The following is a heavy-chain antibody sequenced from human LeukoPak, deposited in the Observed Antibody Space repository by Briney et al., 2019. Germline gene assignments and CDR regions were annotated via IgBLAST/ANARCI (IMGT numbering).Heavy chain of an antibody. V-gene: IGHV3-48*03. CDR2: ISSSGSTI. CDR1: GFTFSSYE. J-gene: IGHJ4*02. D-gene: IGHD2-2*01. Sequence: GGSLRLSCAASGFTFSSYEMNWVRQAPGKGLEWVSYISSSGSTIYYADSVKGRFTISRDSAKNSLYLQMNSLRAEDAAVYYCASISVDQLLSPFGDYWGQGTLVTVSS. CDR3: ASISVDQLLSPFGDY.